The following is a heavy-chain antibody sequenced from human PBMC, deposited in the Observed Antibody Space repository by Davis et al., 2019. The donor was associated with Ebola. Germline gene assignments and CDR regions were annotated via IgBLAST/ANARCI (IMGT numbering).Heavy chain of an antibody. Sequence: ASVKVSCKASGYTFTSYYMHWVRQAPGQGLEWMGIINPSGSSTSYAQKFQGRVTMTRDTSTSTVYMELSSLRSEDTAVYYCARDNLAYEVQEPKTPTYYYYGMDVWGQGTTVTVSS. J-gene: IGHJ6*02. D-gene: IGHD1-14*01. CDR2: INPSGSST. CDR1: GYTFTSYY. CDR3: ARDNLAYEVQEPKTPTYYYYGMDV. V-gene: IGHV1-46*01.